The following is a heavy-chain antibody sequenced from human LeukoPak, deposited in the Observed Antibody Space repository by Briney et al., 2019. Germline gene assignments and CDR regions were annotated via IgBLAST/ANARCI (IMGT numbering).Heavy chain of an antibody. D-gene: IGHD5/OR15-5a*01. Sequence: RASVMISCKAAGYTLIGYYMHWVRQAPGQGLEWMGWVNPNSGGTNYAQKFQGRVTMTRDTSISTPYMELSRLRSDDTAVYYCASSQSLNVSNIWGQATMVTVSS. J-gene: IGHJ3*02. CDR3: ASSQSLNVSNI. CDR2: VNPNSGGT. CDR1: GYTLIGYY. V-gene: IGHV1-2*02.